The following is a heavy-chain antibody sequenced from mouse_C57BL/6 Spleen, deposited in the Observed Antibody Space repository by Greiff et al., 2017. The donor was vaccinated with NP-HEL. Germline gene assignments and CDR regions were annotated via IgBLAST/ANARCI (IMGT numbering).Heavy chain of an antibody. CDR1: GFNITDDY. CDR2: IDPENGDT. D-gene: IGHD2-5*01. V-gene: IGHV14-4*01. CDR3: AYYSNAMDY. J-gene: IGHJ4*01. Sequence: VQLQQSGAELVRPGASVKLSCTASGFNITDDYMHWVKQRPEQGLEWIGWIDPENGDTEYASKFQGKATITADTSSNTAYLQLSSLTSEDTAVYYCAYYSNAMDYWGQGTSVTVSS.